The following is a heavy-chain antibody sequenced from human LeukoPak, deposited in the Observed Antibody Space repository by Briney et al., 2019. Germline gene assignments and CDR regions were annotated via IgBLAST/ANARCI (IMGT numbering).Heavy chain of an antibody. D-gene: IGHD6-13*01. V-gene: IGHV3-48*03. CDR2: ISSSGSTI. CDR3: ARDLGSSSWYVAGPFDY. J-gene: IGHJ4*02. CDR1: GFTFSSYE. Sequence: GGSLRLSCAASGFTFSSYEMNWVRQAPGKGLEWVSYISSSGSTIYYADSVKGRFTISRDNAKNSLYLQMNSLRAEDTAVYYCARDLGSSSWYVAGPFDYWGQGTLVTVSS.